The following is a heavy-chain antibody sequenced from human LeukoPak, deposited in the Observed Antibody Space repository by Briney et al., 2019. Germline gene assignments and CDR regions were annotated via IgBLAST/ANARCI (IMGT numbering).Heavy chain of an antibody. D-gene: IGHD3-10*01. J-gene: IGHJ4*02. CDR2: ISGSGGST. V-gene: IGHV3-23*01. CDR3: AKECEQHYYKQ. CDR1: GFTFSSYA. Sequence: GGSLRLSCAASGFTFSSYAMSWVRQAPGKGLEWVSAISGSGGSTYYADSVKGRFTISRDNSKNTLYLQMNSLRAEDRAVYSCAKECEQHYYKQWGQGTLVTVSS.